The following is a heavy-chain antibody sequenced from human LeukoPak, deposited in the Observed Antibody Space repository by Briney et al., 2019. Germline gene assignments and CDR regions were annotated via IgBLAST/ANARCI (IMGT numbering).Heavy chain of an antibody. J-gene: IGHJ2*01. Sequence: PSETLSLTCTVSGGSISSYYWSWIRQPPGKGLEWIGYIYYSGSTNYNPSLKSRVTISVDTSKNQFSLKLSSVTAADTAVYYCARARLGDGYTNYWYFDLWGRGTLVTVSS. CDR1: GGSISSYY. CDR2: IYYSGST. D-gene: IGHD5-24*01. CDR3: ARARLGDGYTNYWYFDL. V-gene: IGHV4-59*01.